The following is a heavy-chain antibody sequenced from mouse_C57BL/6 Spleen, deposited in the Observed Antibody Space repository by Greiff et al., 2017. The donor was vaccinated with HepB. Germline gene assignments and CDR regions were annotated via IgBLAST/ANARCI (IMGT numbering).Heavy chain of an antibody. CDR1: GYTFTSYW. CDR2: IYPSDSET. V-gene: IGHV1-61*01. CDR3: ALYDSYYFDY. D-gene: IGHD2-3*01. J-gene: IGHJ2*01. Sequence: QVQLQQPGAELVRPGSSVKLSCKASGYTFTSYWMDWVKQRPGQGLEWIGNIYPSDSETHYNQKFKDKATLTVDKSSSTAYMELRSLTSEDSAVYFCALYDSYYFDYWGQGTTLTVSS.